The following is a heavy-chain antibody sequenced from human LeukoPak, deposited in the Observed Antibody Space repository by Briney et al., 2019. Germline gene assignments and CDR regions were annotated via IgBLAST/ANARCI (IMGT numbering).Heavy chain of an antibody. Sequence: PSETLSLTCTVSGGSISLYYWSWIRQPPGKGLEWIGYIYYSGSTIYNPALESRVTMSVDRSRNQSSLRLTSVTAADTAVYYCARRDFYGAGSHYDNWGQGTLVAVSS. CDR1: GGSISLYY. D-gene: IGHD3-10*01. V-gene: IGHV4-59*08. CDR2: IYYSGST. CDR3: ARRDFYGAGSHYDN. J-gene: IGHJ4*02.